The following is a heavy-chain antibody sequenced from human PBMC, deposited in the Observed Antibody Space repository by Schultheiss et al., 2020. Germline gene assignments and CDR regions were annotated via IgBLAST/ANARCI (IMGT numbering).Heavy chain of an antibody. Sequence: SATLSLTCTVSGGSISSYYWGWIRQPPGKGLEWIGYIFYNGGTTYNPSLKSRVTISVDTSKNQFSLKLSSVTAEDTAVYYCARGACSSTSCRPVDYWGQGTLVTGPS. CDR2: IFYNGGT. CDR1: GGSISSYY. J-gene: IGHJ4*02. D-gene: IGHD2-2*01. CDR3: ARGACSSTSCRPVDY. V-gene: IGHV4-59*12.